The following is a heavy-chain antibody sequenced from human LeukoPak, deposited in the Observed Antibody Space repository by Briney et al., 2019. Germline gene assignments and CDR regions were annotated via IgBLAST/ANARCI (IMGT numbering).Heavy chain of an antibody. CDR2: IRYDGSNK. CDR1: GFTFSSYG. V-gene: IGHV3-30*02. CDR3: AKREGSGYSYGDY. Sequence: GGSLRLSCAATGFTFSSYGMHWVRQAPGKGLEWVAFIRYDGSNKYYADSVKGRFTISRDNSKNTLYLQMNSLRAEDTAVYYCAKREGSGYSYGDYWGQGTLVTVSS. J-gene: IGHJ4*02. D-gene: IGHD5-18*01.